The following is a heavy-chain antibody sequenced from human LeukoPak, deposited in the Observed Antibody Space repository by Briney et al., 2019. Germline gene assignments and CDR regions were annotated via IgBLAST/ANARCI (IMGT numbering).Heavy chain of an antibody. V-gene: IGHV4-59*01. Sequence: KPSETLSLTCTVSGGSISSYYWSWIRQPPGKGLEWIGYIYYSGSTNYNPSLKSRVNISVDTSKNQFSLKLSSVTAADTAVYYCARSEMYYYGSSGYYPKYFQHWGQGTLVTVSS. J-gene: IGHJ1*01. CDR2: IYYSGST. CDR1: GGSISSYY. CDR3: ARSEMYYYGSSGYYPKYFQH. D-gene: IGHD3-22*01.